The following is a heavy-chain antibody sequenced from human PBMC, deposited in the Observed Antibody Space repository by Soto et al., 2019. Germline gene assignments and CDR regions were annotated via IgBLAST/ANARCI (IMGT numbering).Heavy chain of an antibody. CDR2: ISSSSSYI. CDR3: ARGIPNIVATIIHY. Sequence: GGSLRLSCAASGFTFSSYSMNWVRQAPGKGLEWVSSISSSSSYIYYADSVKGRFTISRDNAKNSLYLQMNSLRAEDTAVYYCARGIPNIVATIIHYWGQGTLVTVSS. J-gene: IGHJ4*02. V-gene: IGHV3-21*01. CDR1: GFTFSSYS. D-gene: IGHD5-12*01.